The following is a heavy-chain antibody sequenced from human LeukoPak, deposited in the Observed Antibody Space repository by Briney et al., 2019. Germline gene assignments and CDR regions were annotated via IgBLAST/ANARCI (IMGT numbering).Heavy chain of an antibody. CDR2: IYSSGST. Sequence: PSETLSLTCTVSGGSISSYYWSWVRQPAGKGLEWIGRIYSSGSTNYNPSLKSRVTMSVDTSKNQCTLKLTSVTAADTAVYYCARVGDYALKDWGQGTLVTVSS. CDR1: GGSISSYY. D-gene: IGHD3-16*01. V-gene: IGHV4-4*07. J-gene: IGHJ4*02. CDR3: ARVGDYALKD.